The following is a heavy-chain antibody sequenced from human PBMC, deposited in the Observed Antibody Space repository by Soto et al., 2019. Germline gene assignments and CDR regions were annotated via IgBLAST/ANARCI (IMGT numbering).Heavy chain of an antibody. CDR2: ISGSGGST. CDR3: AKDFITMVRGVIITEAFDI. D-gene: IGHD3-10*01. J-gene: IGHJ3*02. V-gene: IGHV3-23*01. Sequence: LRLSCAASGFTFSSYAMSWVRQAPGKGLDWVSAISGSGGSTYYADSVKGRFTISRDNSKNTLYLQMNSLRAEDTAVYYCAKDFITMVRGVIITEAFDIWGQGTMVTVSS. CDR1: GFTFSSYA.